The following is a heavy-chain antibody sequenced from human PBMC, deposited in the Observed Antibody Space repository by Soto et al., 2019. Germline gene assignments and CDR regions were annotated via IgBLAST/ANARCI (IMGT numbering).Heavy chain of an antibody. CDR3: ARGGDYYDSSGYSVDY. CDR1: GFTFTSSA. V-gene: IGHV1-58*02. D-gene: IGHD3-22*01. J-gene: IGHJ4*02. Sequence: SVKVSCKASGFTFTSSAMQWVRQARGQRLEWIGWIVVGSGNTNYAQKFQGRVTITADESTSTAYMELSSLRSEDTAVYYCARGGDYYDSSGYSVDYWGQGTLVTVSS. CDR2: IVVGSGNT.